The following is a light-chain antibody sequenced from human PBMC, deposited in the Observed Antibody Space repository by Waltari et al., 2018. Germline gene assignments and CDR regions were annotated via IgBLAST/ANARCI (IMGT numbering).Light chain of an antibody. CDR2: GQD. CDR3: LSRDISSTRF. CDR1: SLRRYS. J-gene: IGLJ2*01. V-gene: IGLV3-19*01. Sequence: SSELTHDPTVSVALGQTVRITCQGDSLRRYSASWYQQRPGQAPVLVFYGQDNRPSGIPDRFSGSTSGDTATLTITGTQAEDEADYYCLSRDISSTRFFGGGTRLTV.